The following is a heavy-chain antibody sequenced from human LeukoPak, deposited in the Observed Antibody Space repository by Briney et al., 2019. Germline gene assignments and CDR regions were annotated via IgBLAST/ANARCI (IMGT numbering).Heavy chain of an antibody. Sequence: VASVKVSCKASGYTFTIYDINWVRQATGQGLEWMGWMNPNSGNTGYAQKFQGRVTITRNTSISTACMELSSLRSEDTAVYYCAREHCSSTSCWGQLNFDYWGQGTLVTVSS. CDR2: MNPNSGNT. V-gene: IGHV1-8*03. CDR1: GYTFTIYD. J-gene: IGHJ4*02. D-gene: IGHD2-2*01. CDR3: AREHCSSTSCWGQLNFDY.